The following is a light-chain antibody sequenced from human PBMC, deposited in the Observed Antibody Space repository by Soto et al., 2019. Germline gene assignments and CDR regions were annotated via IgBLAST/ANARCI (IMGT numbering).Light chain of an antibody. CDR3: QQYSNSPGT. CDR2: DAS. V-gene: IGKV3D-15*01. Sequence: EIVMTQSPATLSVSPGERATLSCGASQSISSYLAWYQQKPGQAHRLLIYDASNRATGIPARFSGSGSGTDFTLTIRSLEPEDFAVYYCQQYSNSPGTFGQGTKVDIK. J-gene: IGKJ1*01. CDR1: QSISSY.